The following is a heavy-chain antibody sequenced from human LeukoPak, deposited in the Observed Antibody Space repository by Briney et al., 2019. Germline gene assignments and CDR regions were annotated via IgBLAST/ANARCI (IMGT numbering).Heavy chain of an antibody. V-gene: IGHV3-21*04. CDR1: GFTFSSYS. D-gene: IGHD6-13*01. J-gene: IGHJ4*02. CDR3: ARRRNSSSWYYFDY. CDR2: ISTSSTYI. Sequence: GGSLRLSCAASGFTFSSYSMNWVRQAPGKGLEWVSSISTSSTYIYYADSVKGRFTISRDNAKNSLHLQMHSLRAEDTAVYYCARRRNSSSWYYFDYWGQGTLVTVSS.